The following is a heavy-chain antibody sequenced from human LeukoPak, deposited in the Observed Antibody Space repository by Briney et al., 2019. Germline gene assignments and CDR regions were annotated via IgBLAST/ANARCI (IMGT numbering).Heavy chain of an antibody. CDR1: GFTFSSYA. Sequence: GSLRLSCAASGFTFSSYAMSWVRQAPGKGLEWVSAISGSGGSTYYADSVKGRFTISRDNSKNTLYLQMNSLRAEDTAVYYCAEVTMVRGYYFDYWGQGTLVTVSS. J-gene: IGHJ4*02. CDR3: AEVTMVRGYYFDY. CDR2: ISGSGGST. D-gene: IGHD3-10*01. V-gene: IGHV3-23*01.